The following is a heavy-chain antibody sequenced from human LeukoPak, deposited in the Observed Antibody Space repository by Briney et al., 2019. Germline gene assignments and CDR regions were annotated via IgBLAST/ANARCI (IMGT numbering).Heavy chain of an antibody. Sequence: GGSLRLSCAASGFTFSTYSMNWVRQAPGKGLEWISYISSSSTSIYYADSVKGRFTISRDNAKNSLYLQMNSLRAEDTAVYYCAKLGYCSSISCYILDYWGQGTLVTGSS. D-gene: IGHD2-2*02. CDR1: GFTFSTYS. CDR3: AKLGYCSSISCYILDY. J-gene: IGHJ4*02. CDR2: ISSSSTSI. V-gene: IGHV3-48*01.